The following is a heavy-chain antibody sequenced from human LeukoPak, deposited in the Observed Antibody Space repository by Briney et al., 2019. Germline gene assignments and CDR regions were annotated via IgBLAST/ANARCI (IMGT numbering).Heavy chain of an antibody. CDR1: GGTFSSYA. D-gene: IGHD2-15*01. V-gene: IGHV1-69*05. CDR2: IIPIFGTA. Sequence: ASVKVSCKASGGTFSSYAISWVRQAPGQGLEWMGGIIPIFGTANYAQKFQGRVTITTDESTSKAYMELSSLRSEDTAVYYCARVSCSGGSCDYYYYMDVWGKGTTVTVSS. J-gene: IGHJ6*03. CDR3: ARVSCSGGSCDYYYYMDV.